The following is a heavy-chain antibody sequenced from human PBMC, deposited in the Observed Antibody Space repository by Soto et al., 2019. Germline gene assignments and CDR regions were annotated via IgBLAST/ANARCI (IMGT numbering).Heavy chain of an antibody. D-gene: IGHD3-22*01. Sequence: SETLSLTCAVYGGSFSGYYWSWIRQPPGKGLEWIGEINHSGSTNYNPSLKSRVSISVDTSKNQFSLNLTSVTAVDTAVYYCARAPMVLTRSYFDSWGQGTPVTVSS. CDR1: GGSFSGYY. J-gene: IGHJ4*02. CDR2: INHSGST. V-gene: IGHV4-34*01. CDR3: ARAPMVLTRSYFDS.